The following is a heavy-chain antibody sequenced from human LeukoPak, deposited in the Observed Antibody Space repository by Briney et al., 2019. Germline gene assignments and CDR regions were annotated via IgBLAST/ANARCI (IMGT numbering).Heavy chain of an antibody. CDR2: VRSSIYGGTP. Sequence: GGSLRLSCTSSGFTFREFAVSWFRQAPGKGLEWIGFVRSSIYGGTPKAAASVKGRFIFSRDDSKGVAYLRMNSLKTDDTAVYYCSREWGNGNDLRPDSWGQGTLVTVSS. J-gene: IGHJ4*02. CDR1: GFTFREFA. CDR3: SREWGNGNDLRPDS. D-gene: IGHD1-1*01. V-gene: IGHV3-49*03.